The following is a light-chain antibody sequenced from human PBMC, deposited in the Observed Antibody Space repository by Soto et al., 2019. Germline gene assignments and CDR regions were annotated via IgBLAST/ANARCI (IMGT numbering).Light chain of an antibody. Sequence: QSVLTQPASVSGSPGQSITISCTGTSSDVGGYKYVSWYQQHPGKAPKLMIYDVTKRPSGVPDRFSGSKSGNTASLTISGLQAEDEADYYCCSYAGSYTWVFGGGTKLTVL. CDR3: CSYAGSYTWV. J-gene: IGLJ3*02. CDR1: SSDVGGYKY. V-gene: IGLV2-11*02. CDR2: DVT.